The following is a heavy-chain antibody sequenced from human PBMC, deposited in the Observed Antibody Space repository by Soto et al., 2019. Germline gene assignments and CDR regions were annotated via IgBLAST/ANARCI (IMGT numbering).Heavy chain of an antibody. CDR1: GGSISSGGYS. J-gene: IGHJ5*02. V-gene: IGHV4-61*08. Sequence: SETLSLTCAVSGGSISSGGYSWSWIRQPPGKGLEWIGYLYNTGSTIYNPSLKSRVTISVDTSKNQFSLKLTSVTAADTAVYYCARDPAPWGQGTLVTVSS. CDR2: LYNTGST. CDR3: ARDPAP.